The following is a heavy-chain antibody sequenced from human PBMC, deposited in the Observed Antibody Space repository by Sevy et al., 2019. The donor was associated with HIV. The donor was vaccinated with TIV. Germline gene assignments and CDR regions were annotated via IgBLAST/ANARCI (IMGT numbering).Heavy chain of an antibody. CDR1: GFTFSSYG. V-gene: IGHV3-30*18. CDR3: AKKEPGYYDSSGYSTQYFQH. D-gene: IGHD3-22*01. Sequence: GGSLRLSCAASGFTFSSYGMHWVRQAPGKGLEWVAVISYDGSNKYYADSVKGRFTISRDNSKNTLYPQMNSLRAEDTAVYYCAKKEPGYYDSSGYSTQYFQHWGQGTLVTVSS. J-gene: IGHJ1*01. CDR2: ISYDGSNK.